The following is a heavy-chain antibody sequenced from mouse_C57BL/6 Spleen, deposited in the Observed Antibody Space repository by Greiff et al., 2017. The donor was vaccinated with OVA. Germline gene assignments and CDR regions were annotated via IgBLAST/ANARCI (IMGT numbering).Heavy chain of an antibody. CDR3: ARAIYYYGSSLAY. D-gene: IGHD1-1*01. V-gene: IGHV3-6*01. J-gene: IGHJ3*01. CDR1: GYSITSGYY. CDR2: ISYDGSN. Sequence: EVKLMESGPGLVKPSQSLSLTCSVTGYSITSGYYWNWLRQFPGNKLEWMGYISYDGSNNYNPSLKNRISITRDTSKNQFFLKLNSVTTEDTATYYCARAIYYYGSSLAYWGQGTLVTVSA.